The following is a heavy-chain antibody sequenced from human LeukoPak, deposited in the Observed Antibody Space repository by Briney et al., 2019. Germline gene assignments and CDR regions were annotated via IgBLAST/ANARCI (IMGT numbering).Heavy chain of an antibody. CDR2: ISSSGSTI. Sequence: GGSLRLSCAASGFTFSDYYMSWIRQAPGKGLEWVSYISSSGSTIYYADSVKGRFTISRDNAKNSLYLQMNSLRAEDTAVYYCASLNLLLWFGDDYWGQGTLVTVPS. CDR1: GFTFSDYY. J-gene: IGHJ4*02. V-gene: IGHV3-11*04. CDR3: ASLNLLLWFGDDY. D-gene: IGHD3-10*01.